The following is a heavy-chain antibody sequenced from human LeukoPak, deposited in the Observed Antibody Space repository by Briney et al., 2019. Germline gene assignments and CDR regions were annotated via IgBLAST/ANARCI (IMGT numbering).Heavy chain of an antibody. D-gene: IGHD3-22*01. CDR2: IYHSGST. Sequence: SETLSLTCTVSGYSISSGYYWGRIRQPPGKGLEWIGSIYHSGSTYYNPSLKSRVTISVDTSKNQFSLKLSSVTAADTAVYYCARDDYYDSSGYYYEYYFDYWGQGTLVTVSS. CDR1: GYSISSGYY. CDR3: ARDDYYDSSGYYYEYYFDY. J-gene: IGHJ4*02. V-gene: IGHV4-38-2*02.